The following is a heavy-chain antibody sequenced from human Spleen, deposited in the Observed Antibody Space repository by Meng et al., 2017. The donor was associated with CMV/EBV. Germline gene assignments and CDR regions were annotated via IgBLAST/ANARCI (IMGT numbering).Heavy chain of an antibody. Sequence: ASVKVSCKASRYSFTSYDINWVRQATGQGLEWMGWMNPNTGNTGYAQMFQGRVTMTRHTSIRAAYMELISLKSEDTAVYNCARGGDYSVFEYWGQGTLVTVSS. J-gene: IGHJ4*02. CDR3: ARGGDYSVFEY. D-gene: IGHD4-11*01. CDR2: MNPNTGNT. CDR1: RYSFTSYD. V-gene: IGHV1-8*01.